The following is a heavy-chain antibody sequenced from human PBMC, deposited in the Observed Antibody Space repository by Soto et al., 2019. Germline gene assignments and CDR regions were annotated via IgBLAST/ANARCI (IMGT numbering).Heavy chain of an antibody. V-gene: IGHV4-4*07. Sequence: PXATLSLTCTVSGDSFSNYYCNWVRKSAGKGLEWIGRIYPTGSTTYNPSLKSRLTMSADTSKNQFSLRLTSMTAADTAVYYCATGRSEVVPGAMDTWGQGTLVTVSS. D-gene: IGHD2-2*01. CDR3: ATGRSEVVPGAMDT. CDR2: IYPTGST. CDR1: GDSFSNYY. J-gene: IGHJ5*02.